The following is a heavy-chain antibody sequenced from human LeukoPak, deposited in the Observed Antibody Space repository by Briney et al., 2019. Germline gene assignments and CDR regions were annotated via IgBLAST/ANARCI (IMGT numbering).Heavy chain of an antibody. CDR2: ISYDGSNK. CDR1: GFTFSSYG. J-gene: IGHJ4*02. Sequence: GRSLRLSCAASGFTFSSYGMYWVRQAPGKGLEWVAVISYDGSNKYYADSVKGRFTISRDNSKNTLYLQMNSLRAEDTAVYYCARVRGSCPDYWGQGTLVTVSS. CDR3: ARVRGSCPDY. D-gene: IGHD2-15*01. V-gene: IGHV3-30*03.